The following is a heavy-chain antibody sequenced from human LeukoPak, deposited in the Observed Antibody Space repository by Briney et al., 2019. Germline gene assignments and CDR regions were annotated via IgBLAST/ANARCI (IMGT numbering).Heavy chain of an antibody. CDR1: GFTFSSCW. Sequence: GGSLRLSCAASGFTFSSCWMHWVRQTPGRGLVWVSRINNDGSGTSYADSVKDRFTISRDNAKNILFLQMNSLRAEDTAVYYCAREGTEYYYDSSGYFGYWGQGTLVTVSS. D-gene: IGHD3-22*01. CDR3: AREGTEYYYDSSGYFGY. CDR2: INNDGSGT. V-gene: IGHV3-74*01. J-gene: IGHJ4*02.